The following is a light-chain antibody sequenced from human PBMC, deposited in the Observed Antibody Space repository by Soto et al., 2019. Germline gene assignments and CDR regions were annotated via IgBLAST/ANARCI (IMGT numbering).Light chain of an antibody. CDR1: RSDVGDYNL. V-gene: IGLV2-14*03. J-gene: IGLJ3*02. Sequence: QSALTQPASVSGSPGQSITISCTGTRSDVGDYNLVSWYQQHPGKAPKLIIFDVSDRPSGVSDRFSGSKSGNTASLTISGLQAEDKADYYCTSYSITSALEVFGGGTKVTVL. CDR3: TSYSITSALEV. CDR2: DVS.